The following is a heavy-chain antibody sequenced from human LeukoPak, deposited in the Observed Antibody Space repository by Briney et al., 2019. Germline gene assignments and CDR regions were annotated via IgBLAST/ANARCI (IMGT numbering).Heavy chain of an antibody. Sequence: ASVKVSCKASGYTFTDYYMHRVRQAPGQGLEWMGWINPNGGATEYAQRFQGRVTMTRDTSIRTAYLDLSRLTSDDTAVYYCARDIPNSGYDGGYWGQGTLVTVSS. CDR2: INPNGGAT. J-gene: IGHJ4*02. CDR1: GYTFTDYY. D-gene: IGHD5-12*01. V-gene: IGHV1-2*02. CDR3: ARDIPNSGYDGGY.